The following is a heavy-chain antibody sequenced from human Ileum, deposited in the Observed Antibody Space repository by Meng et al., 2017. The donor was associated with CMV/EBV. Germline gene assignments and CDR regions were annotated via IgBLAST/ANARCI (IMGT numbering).Heavy chain of an antibody. CDR3: AKVAGGTYHYFDY. CDR2: IHYDGSNK. CDR1: GFTFSTYG. V-gene: IGHV3-30*02. D-gene: IGHD1-26*01. J-gene: IGHJ4*01. Sequence: GESLKISCAASGFTFSTYGMHWVRQAPGKGLEWVAFIHYDGSNKYYTDSVKGRFTISRDNSKNTLYLQMNSLRPEDTAVYFCAKVAGGTYHYFDYWGHGTLVTVSS.